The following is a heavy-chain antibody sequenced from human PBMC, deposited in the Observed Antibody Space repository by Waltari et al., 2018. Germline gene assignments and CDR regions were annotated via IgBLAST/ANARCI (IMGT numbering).Heavy chain of an antibody. CDR3: AAIQGSLVVPAATYFDY. Sequence: QVQLVQSGAEVKKPGSSVKVSCKASGGTFSSYTISWVRQTPGQGLEWMGRILPNLGIANYAQKFQGRVTITADKSTSTAYMELSSLRSEDTAVYYCAAIQGSLVVPAATYFDYWGQGTLVTVSS. CDR2: ILPNLGIA. CDR1: GGTFSSYT. D-gene: IGHD2-2*01. V-gene: IGHV1-69*02. J-gene: IGHJ4*02.